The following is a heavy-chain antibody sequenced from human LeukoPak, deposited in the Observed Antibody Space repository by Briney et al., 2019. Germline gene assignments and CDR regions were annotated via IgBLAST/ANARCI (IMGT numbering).Heavy chain of an antibody. D-gene: IGHD6-6*01. CDR2: ISPSGGST. CDR1: GYTFTSYY. CDR3: ARVRSIAYQAYYYYYMDV. V-gene: IGHV1-46*01. J-gene: IGHJ6*03. Sequence: ASVKVSCKASGYTFTSYYMHWVRQAPGQGLEWMGIISPSGGSTSYAQKFQGRVTMTRDMSTSTVYMELSSLRSEDTAVYYCARVRSIAYQAYYYYYMDVWGKGTTVTVSS.